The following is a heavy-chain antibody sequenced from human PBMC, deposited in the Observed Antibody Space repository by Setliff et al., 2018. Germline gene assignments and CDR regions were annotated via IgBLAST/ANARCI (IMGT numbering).Heavy chain of an antibody. CDR1: GGSFSGYY. CDR2: INHSGST. V-gene: IGHV4-34*01. CDR3: VGSGYYIAEDAFDI. D-gene: IGHD3-3*01. Sequence: PSETLSLTCAVYGGSFSGYYWSWIRQPPGKGLEWIGEINHSGSTNYSPSLKSRVTISVDTSKNQFSLKLSSVTAADTAVYYCVGSGYYIAEDAFDIWGQGTMVTVSS. J-gene: IGHJ3*02.